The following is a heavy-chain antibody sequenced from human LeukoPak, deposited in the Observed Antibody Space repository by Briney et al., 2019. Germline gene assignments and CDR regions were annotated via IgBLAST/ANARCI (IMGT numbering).Heavy chain of an antibody. Sequence: PSGTVSLTCAVSGGSISSSNWWSRVRQPPGKGLEWIGEIYHSGSTNYNPSLRSRVTISVDKSKNQFSLKLSSVTAADTAVYYCARTGIAVAGIRGNWFDPWGQGTLVTVSS. CDR2: IYHSGST. V-gene: IGHV4-4*02. CDR1: GGSISSSNW. CDR3: ARTGIAVAGIRGNWFDP. J-gene: IGHJ5*02. D-gene: IGHD6-19*01.